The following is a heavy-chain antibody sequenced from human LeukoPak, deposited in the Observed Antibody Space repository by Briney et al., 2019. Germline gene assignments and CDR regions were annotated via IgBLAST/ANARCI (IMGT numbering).Heavy chain of an antibody. CDR3: ARRPLDYYDSGGWNYYFDF. CDR2: FYYSGST. D-gene: IGHD3-22*01. V-gene: IGHV4-39*07. CDR1: GVSISSYSYY. J-gene: IGHJ4*02. Sequence: NPSETLSLTCTVSGVSISSYSYYCGWIRQPPGKGLEWIGSFYYSGSTDYNPSLNSRVTISVDTSKEQCSLELNSVTAADTDVYFWARRPLDYYDSGGWNYYFDFWGQGIMVTVSS.